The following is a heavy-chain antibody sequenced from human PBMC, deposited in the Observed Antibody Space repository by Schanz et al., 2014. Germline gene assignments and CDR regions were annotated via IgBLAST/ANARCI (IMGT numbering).Heavy chain of an antibody. CDR3: AKDYQDCSSTSCYLWENYYMDV. J-gene: IGHJ6*03. CDR2: IYSSGST. Sequence: DVQLVDSGGGLVQPGGSLRLSCAASGFTVSNSYIHWVRQAPGKELEWVSTIYSSGSTYYADSVRGRFTISRDNSMNTVYLQMNSLRSDDAAVYYCAKDYQDCSSTSCYLWENYYMDVWGKGTTVTVSS. D-gene: IGHD2-2*01. CDR1: GFTVSNSY. V-gene: IGHV3-53*04.